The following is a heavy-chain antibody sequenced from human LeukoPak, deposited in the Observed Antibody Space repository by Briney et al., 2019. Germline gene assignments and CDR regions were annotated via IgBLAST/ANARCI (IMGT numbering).Heavy chain of an antibody. D-gene: IGHD5-18*01. CDR1: GGTFSSYA. Sequence: SVKVSCKASGGTFSSYAISWVRQAPGQGLEWMGRIIPIFGTANYAQKFQGRATITTDESTSTAYMEPSSLRSEDTAVYYCARDSGYSYGFNWFDPWGQGTLVTVSS. CDR2: IIPIFGTA. CDR3: ARDSGYSYGFNWFDP. V-gene: IGHV1-69*05. J-gene: IGHJ5*02.